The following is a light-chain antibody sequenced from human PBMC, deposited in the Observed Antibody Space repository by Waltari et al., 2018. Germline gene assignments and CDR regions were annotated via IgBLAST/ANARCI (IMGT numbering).Light chain of an antibody. CDR3: QQYFSTPVT. J-gene: IGKJ3*01. Sequence: DIVMTQPPDSLAVSLGERATINCRSSQSVLSSSNNKNYLAWYQQKPGPPPKPLIYWASTRESGVPDRFSGSGSGTDFPLTISSLQAEDVAVYFCQQYFSTPVTFGPGTKVDIK. CDR2: WAS. CDR1: QSVLSSSNNKNY. V-gene: IGKV4-1*01.